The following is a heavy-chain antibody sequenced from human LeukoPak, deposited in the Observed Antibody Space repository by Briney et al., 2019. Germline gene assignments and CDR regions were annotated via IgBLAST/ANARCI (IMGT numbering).Heavy chain of an antibody. CDR3: ARDLDYGSGSSSN. V-gene: IGHV1-2*02. CDR2: INPNSGGT. D-gene: IGHD3-10*01. Sequence: ASVKVSCKASGYAFTDFYIHWVRQAPGQGLEWMGWINPNSGGTTYAQKFQGRVTMTTDTSISTAYLELNGLRSDDTAVYYCARDLDYGSGSSSNWGQGAIVTVSS. J-gene: IGHJ4*02. CDR1: GYAFTDFY.